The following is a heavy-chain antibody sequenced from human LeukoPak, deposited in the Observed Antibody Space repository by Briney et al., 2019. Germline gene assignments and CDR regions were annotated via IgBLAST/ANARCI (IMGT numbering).Heavy chain of an antibody. Sequence: SETLSLTCTVSGGSISTYYWSWIRQSPGKGLEWIGYIYYDGSTNYNPSLKSRVTISLDMSKNQFSLKLTSVTAAETAVYYCAREGRYRYGYNEYHLYMDIWGKGTTVTVSS. J-gene: IGHJ6*03. CDR1: GGSISTYY. D-gene: IGHD5-18*01. V-gene: IGHV4-59*12. CDR2: IYYDGST. CDR3: AREGRYRYGYNEYHLYMDI.